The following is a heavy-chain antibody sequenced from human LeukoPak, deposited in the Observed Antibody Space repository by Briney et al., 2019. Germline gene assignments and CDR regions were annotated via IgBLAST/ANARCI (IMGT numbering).Heavy chain of an antibody. CDR1: GFTVSSNY. V-gene: IGHV3-66*01. D-gene: IGHD3-10*01. J-gene: IGHJ3*01. CDR2: IYSGGST. Sequence: GGSLRLSCAASGFTVSSNYMSWVRQAPGKGLEWVSVIYSGGSTYYADSVKGRFTISSDNSKNTLYLQMNSLRAEDTAVYYCARGLVYGSEDAFDFWGQGTMVTVSS. CDR3: ARGLVYGSEDAFDF.